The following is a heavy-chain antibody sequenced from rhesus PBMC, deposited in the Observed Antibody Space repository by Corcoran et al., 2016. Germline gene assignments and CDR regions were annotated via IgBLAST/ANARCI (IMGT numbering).Heavy chain of an antibody. D-gene: IGHD6-19*01. Sequence: QVTLKESGPALVKPTQTPTLTCTFSGFSLSTSGMGVGWIRQPPGKNLEWLAHIYWDDDKRYSTSLKSRLTISKDTSKNQVVLTMTNMDPVDTATYYCARRQSLAADPVGFDYWGQGVLVTVSS. V-gene: IGHV2-1*01. CDR3: ARRQSLAADPVGFDY. CDR2: IYWDDDK. CDR1: GFSLSTSGMG. J-gene: IGHJ4*01.